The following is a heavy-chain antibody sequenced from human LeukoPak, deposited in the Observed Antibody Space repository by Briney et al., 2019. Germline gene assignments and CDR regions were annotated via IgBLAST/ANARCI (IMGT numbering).Heavy chain of an antibody. Sequence: ASVKVSCKASGGTFSSYAISWVRQAPGQGLEWMGRIIPILGIANYAQKFQGRVTITADKSTSTAYMELSSLRSEDTAVYYCARVHCGGDCYPLVGNWFDPWGQGTLVTVSS. V-gene: IGHV1-69*04. J-gene: IGHJ5*02. CDR2: IIPILGIA. CDR1: GGTFSSYA. D-gene: IGHD2-21*02. CDR3: ARVHCGGDCYPLVGNWFDP.